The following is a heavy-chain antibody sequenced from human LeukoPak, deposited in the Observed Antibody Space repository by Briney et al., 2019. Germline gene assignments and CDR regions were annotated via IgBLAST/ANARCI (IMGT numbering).Heavy chain of an antibody. CDR3: ARLWAPGL. CDR1: GFTFSSYA. D-gene: IGHD2-21*01. Sequence: LAGGSLRLSCAAFGFTFSSYAMSWVRQAPGKGLEWVSAISGSGGSTYYADSVKGRFTISRDNSKNTLYLQMNSLRVEDTAVYYCARLWAPGLWGQGTLVTVSS. J-gene: IGHJ4*02. V-gene: IGHV3-23*01. CDR2: ISGSGGST.